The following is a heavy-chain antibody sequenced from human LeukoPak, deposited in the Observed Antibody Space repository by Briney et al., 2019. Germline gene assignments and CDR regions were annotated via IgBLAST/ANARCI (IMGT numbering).Heavy chain of an antibody. J-gene: IGHJ4*02. CDR3: AKGSSGSYYRYFDS. V-gene: IGHV3-23*01. CDR1: GFTFSTYA. CDR2: ISGSRTST. Sequence: QPGGSLRLSCAASGFTFSTYAMNWIRQAPGKGLEWVSAISGSRTSTYYADSVEGRFTISRENSKNTLYLQVNSLRAEDTAIYYCAKGSSGSYYRYFDSWGQGTLVTVSS. D-gene: IGHD3-10*01.